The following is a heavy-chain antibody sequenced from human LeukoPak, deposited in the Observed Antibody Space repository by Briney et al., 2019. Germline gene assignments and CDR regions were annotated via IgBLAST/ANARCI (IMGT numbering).Heavy chain of an antibody. CDR3: ARDRISRFLNWFDP. J-gene: IGHJ5*02. D-gene: IGHD2/OR15-2a*01. Sequence: GGSLRLSCAASGFTFSSYGMHWVRQAPGKGLEWVAVISYDGSNKYYADSVKGRFTISRDNSRNTLYLQMNSLRAEDTAVYYCARDRISRFLNWFDPWGQGTLVTVSS. CDR1: GFTFSSYG. V-gene: IGHV3-30*03. CDR2: ISYDGSNK.